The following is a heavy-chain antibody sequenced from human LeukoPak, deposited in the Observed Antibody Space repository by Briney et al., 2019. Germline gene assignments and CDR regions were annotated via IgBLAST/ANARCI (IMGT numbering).Heavy chain of an antibody. CDR1: GYTFTSYD. D-gene: IGHD3-3*01. CDR2: MNPNSGNT. CDR3: ARWPSLREWFDYYGMDV. J-gene: IGHJ6*02. Sequence: ASVKVSCKASGYTFTSYDINWVRQATGQGLEWMGWMNPNSGNTGYAQKFQGRVTMTRNTSISTAYMELSSLRSEDTAVYYCARWPSLREWFDYYGMDVWGQGTTVTVSS. V-gene: IGHV1-8*01.